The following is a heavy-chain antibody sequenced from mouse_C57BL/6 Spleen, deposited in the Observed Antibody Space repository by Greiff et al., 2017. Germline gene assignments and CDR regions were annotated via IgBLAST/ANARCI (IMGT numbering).Heavy chain of an antibody. Sequence: VKLQQPGAELVMPGASVKLSCKASGYTFTSYWMHWVKQRPGQGLEWIGEIDPSDSYTNYNQKFKGKSTLTVDKSSSTAYMQLSSLTSEDSAVYYCARWATMITTGFAYWGQGTLVTVSA. J-gene: IGHJ3*01. V-gene: IGHV1-69*01. CDR2: IDPSDSYT. CDR1: GYTFTSYW. CDR3: ARWATMITTGFAY. D-gene: IGHD2-4*01.